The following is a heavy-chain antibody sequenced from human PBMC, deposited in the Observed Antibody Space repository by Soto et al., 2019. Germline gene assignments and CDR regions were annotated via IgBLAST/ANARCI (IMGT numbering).Heavy chain of an antibody. D-gene: IGHD6-6*01. CDR1: VYNFSIYC. J-gene: IGHJ4*02. V-gene: IGHV5-51*01. Sequence: GXSQKISCKGSVYNFSIYCICWVRQMPGKGLEWMGFIYPGDSDTRYNPSFQGHVTISADKSISTAYLQWSSLQASDTAIYYCARYYSSSSYFDQWGQGTQVTVSS. CDR3: ARYYSSSSYFDQ. CDR2: IYPGDSDT.